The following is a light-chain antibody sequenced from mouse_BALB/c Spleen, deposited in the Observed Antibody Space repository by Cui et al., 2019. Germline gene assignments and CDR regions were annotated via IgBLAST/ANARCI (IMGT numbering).Light chain of an antibody. CDR2: YAS. J-gene: IGKJ2*01. CDR1: QSIGTS. CDR3: QQSNSWPYT. Sequence: EILLTQSPAILSVSPGERVSFSCRASQSIGTSIHWYQQRTNGSPRLLIKYASESISGIPSRFSGSGSGTDFTLSINSVESEDIADYYCQQSNSWPYTFGGGTKLEIK. V-gene: IGKV5-48*01.